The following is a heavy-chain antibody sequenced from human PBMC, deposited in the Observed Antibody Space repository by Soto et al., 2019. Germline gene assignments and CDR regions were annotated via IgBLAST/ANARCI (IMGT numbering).Heavy chain of an antibody. V-gene: IGHV1-69*06. Sequence: QVQLVQSGAEVKKPGSSVKVSCKASGGTFSSYAISWVRQAPRQGLEWMGGIIPIFGTANYAQKFQGRVTITADKSTSTAYMELSSLRSEDTAVYYCARVSIRDAIYYYSYYGMDVWGQGTTVTVSS. J-gene: IGHJ6*02. CDR1: GGTFSSYA. CDR2: IIPIFGTA. CDR3: ARVSIRDAIYYYSYYGMDV. D-gene: IGHD2-8*01.